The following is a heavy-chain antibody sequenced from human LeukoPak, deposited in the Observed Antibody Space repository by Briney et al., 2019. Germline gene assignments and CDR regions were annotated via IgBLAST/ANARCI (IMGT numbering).Heavy chain of an antibody. CDR3: ASLLIPNYYYYYMDV. Sequence: PSETLSLTCTVSGSSISSGSYYWGWIGQPAGKGLEWIGRIYTSGSTNYNPSLKSRVTISVDTSKNQFSLKLSSVTAADTAVYYCASLLIPNYYYYYMDVWGKGTTVTVSS. V-gene: IGHV4-61*02. D-gene: IGHD2-21*01. CDR2: IYTSGST. J-gene: IGHJ6*03. CDR1: GSSISSGSYY.